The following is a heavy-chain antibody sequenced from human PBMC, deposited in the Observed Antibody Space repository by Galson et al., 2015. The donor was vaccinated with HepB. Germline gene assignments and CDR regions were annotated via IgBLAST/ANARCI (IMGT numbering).Heavy chain of an antibody. J-gene: IGHJ6*02. CDR3: ARDGSWFGELPMGYYYYGMDV. CDR2: IWYDGSNK. D-gene: IGHD3-10*01. Sequence: SLRLSCAASGFTFSSYGMHWVRQAPGKGLEWVAVIWYDGSNKYYADSVKGRFTISRDNSKNTLYLQMNSLRAEDTAVYYCARDGSWFGELPMGYYYYGMDVWGQGTTVTVSS. CDR1: GFTFSSYG. V-gene: IGHV3-33*08.